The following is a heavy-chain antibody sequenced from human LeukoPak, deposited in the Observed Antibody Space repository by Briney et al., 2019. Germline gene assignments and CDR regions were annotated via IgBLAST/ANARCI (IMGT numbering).Heavy chain of an antibody. J-gene: IGHJ3*02. V-gene: IGHV3-30*18. CDR2: ISYDGSNK. D-gene: IGHD2-21*02. Sequence: PGRSLRLSCAASGFTFSSYGIHWVRQAPGKGLEWVAVISYDGSNKYYADSVKGRFTISRDNSKNTLYLQMNSLRAEDTAVYYCAKETDGVDAFDIWGQGTMVTVSS. CDR1: GFTFSSYG. CDR3: AKETDGVDAFDI.